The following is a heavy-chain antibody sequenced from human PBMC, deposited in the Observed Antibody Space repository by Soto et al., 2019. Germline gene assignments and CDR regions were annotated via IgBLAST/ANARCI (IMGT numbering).Heavy chain of an antibody. CDR2: IYHSGST. V-gene: IGHV4-4*02. Sequence: ASETLSLTCAVSGGSISSSNWWSWVRQPPGKGLEWIGEIYHSGSTNYNPSLKSRVTISVDKSKNQFSLKLSSVTAADTAVYYCARLLGYCSGGSCFLYFDYWGQGTLVTVSS. CDR3: ARLLGYCSGGSCFLYFDY. CDR1: GGSISSSNW. D-gene: IGHD2-15*01. J-gene: IGHJ4*02.